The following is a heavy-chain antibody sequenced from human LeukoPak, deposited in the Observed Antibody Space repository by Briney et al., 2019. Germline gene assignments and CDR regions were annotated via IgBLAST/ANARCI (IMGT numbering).Heavy chain of an antibody. CDR2: ISSSSTI. V-gene: IGHV3-48*04. J-gene: IGHJ4*02. CDR1: GFTFSSYS. Sequence: QPGGSLRLSCAASGFTFSSYSMNWVRQAPGKGLEWVSYISSSSTIYYADSVKGRFTISRDNAKNSLYLQMNSLRAEDTAVYYCARDRSGTTFDYWGQGTLVTVSS. D-gene: IGHD1-7*01. CDR3: ARDRSGTTFDY.